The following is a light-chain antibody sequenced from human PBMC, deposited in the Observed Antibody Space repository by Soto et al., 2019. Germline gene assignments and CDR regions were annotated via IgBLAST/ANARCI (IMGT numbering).Light chain of an antibody. Sequence: DIQMTQSPSSLSASVGDRVTITCRANQSINTYLNWYQHKPGKAPRLLIYGASSLQSGVPSKFSGSGSGKDFNLTISNLQPEDFATYYCQQSYSAPRFTFGQGTKLEI. V-gene: IGKV1-39*01. CDR2: GAS. J-gene: IGKJ2*01. CDR1: QSINTY. CDR3: QQSYSAPRFT.